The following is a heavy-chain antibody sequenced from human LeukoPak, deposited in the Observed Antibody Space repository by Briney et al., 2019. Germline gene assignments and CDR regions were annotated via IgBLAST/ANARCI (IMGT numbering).Heavy chain of an antibody. J-gene: IGHJ4*02. CDR2: IKSKTDGGTT. V-gene: IGHV3-15*01. CDR1: GFTFSNAW. D-gene: IGHD5-24*01. Sequence: GGSLRLSCAASGFTFSNAWMSWVRQAPGKGLEWVGRIKSKTDGGTTDYAAPVKGRFTISRDDSKNTLYLQMNSLRAEDTALYYCAKDLFREMATIHGMVDYWGQGTLVTVSS. CDR3: AKDLFREMATIHGMVDY.